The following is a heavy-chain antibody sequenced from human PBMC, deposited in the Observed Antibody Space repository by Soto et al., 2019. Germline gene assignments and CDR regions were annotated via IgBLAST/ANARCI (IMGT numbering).Heavy chain of an antibody. CDR2: IKSKTEGGTT. Sequence: EVQLVESGGGLVKPGGSLRLSCAASDFTFSNAYVNWVRQAPGKGLEWVGRIKSKTEGGTTEYAAPVKGRFTISRDDSKNTLYLQMNSLKTEDTAVYYCTPITMVRGVLDYYGMDVWGQGTTLTVSS. CDR1: DFTFSNAY. V-gene: IGHV3-15*07. D-gene: IGHD3-10*01. J-gene: IGHJ6*02. CDR3: TPITMVRGVLDYYGMDV.